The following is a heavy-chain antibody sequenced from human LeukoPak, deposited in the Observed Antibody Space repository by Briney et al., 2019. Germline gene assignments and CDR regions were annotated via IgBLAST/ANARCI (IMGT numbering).Heavy chain of an antibody. CDR2: IYYSGST. D-gene: IGHD6-19*01. CDR1: GGSLSSSSYY. CDR3: ASSGWYENRVGY. Sequence: PSETLSLTCSVSGGSLSSSSYYWGWIRQPPGRGLEWIGSIYYSGSTYYNPSLKSRVTISVDTSKNHFSLRLSSVTAADTAVYYCASSGWYENRVGYWGQGTLVTVSS. V-gene: IGHV4-39*02. J-gene: IGHJ4*02.